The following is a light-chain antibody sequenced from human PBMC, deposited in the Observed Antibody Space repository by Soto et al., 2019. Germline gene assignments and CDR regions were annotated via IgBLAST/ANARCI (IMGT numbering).Light chain of an antibody. CDR2: DAS. CDR3: QQYNSYSVWT. J-gene: IGKJ1*01. V-gene: IGKV1-5*01. CDR1: QSISSW. Sequence: DIQITHSPSTLSASVGDRVTITCRASQSISSWLAWYQQKPGKAPKLLIYDASSLESGVPSRFSGSGSGTEFTLTISSLQPDDFATYYCQQYNSYSVWTFGQGTKVDI.